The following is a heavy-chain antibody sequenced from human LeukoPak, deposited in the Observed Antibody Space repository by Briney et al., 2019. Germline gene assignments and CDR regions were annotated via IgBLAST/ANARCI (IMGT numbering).Heavy chain of an antibody. CDR1: RYSITSGYS. CDR3: ARNPPATAEFYFDS. D-gene: IGHD1-14*01. V-gene: IGHV4-38-2*01. CDR2: FYHSGST. J-gene: IGHJ4*02. Sequence: SETLSLTCSVSRYSITSGYSWGWIRQPPGKGLEWIATFYHSGSTYYNPSLKSRVTISLDTSKNQVSLRLTSVTAADTAVYYCARNPPATAEFYFDSWGQGTLVTVSS.